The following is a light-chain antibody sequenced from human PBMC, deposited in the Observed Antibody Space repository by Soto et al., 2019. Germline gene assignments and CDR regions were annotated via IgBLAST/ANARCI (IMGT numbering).Light chain of an antibody. CDR2: WAS. V-gene: IGKV4-1*01. CDR3: QQYYSTPLT. Sequence: DMLTTQSPDALPLSLGERATIHCNSTQRVFYRSNNNNSPVWYQQKPGQAPKLLLYWASTRDSGVPDRFSGSGSGTDFTLTISSLQAEDVAVYYCQQYYSTPLTFGGGTKVDIK. CDR1: QRVFYRSNNNNS. J-gene: IGKJ4*01.